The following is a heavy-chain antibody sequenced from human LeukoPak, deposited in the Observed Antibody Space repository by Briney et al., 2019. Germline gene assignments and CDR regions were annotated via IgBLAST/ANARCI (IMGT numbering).Heavy chain of an antibody. Sequence: SQTRPITGTNSGDSVSSNSAAWNWTRQSPSRGLEWLGRTYYRSKWYNDYAVSVKGRITVNPDTSKNQFSLQLNSVTPEDTAVYYCTRGGSAFDIWGRGTMVTVSS. CDR3: TRGGSAFDI. D-gene: IGHD5-12*01. J-gene: IGHJ3*02. CDR2: TYYRSKWYN. CDR1: GDSVSSNSAA. V-gene: IGHV6-1*01.